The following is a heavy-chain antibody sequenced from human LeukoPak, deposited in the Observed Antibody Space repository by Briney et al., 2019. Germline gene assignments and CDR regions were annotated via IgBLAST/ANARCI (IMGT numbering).Heavy chain of an antibody. V-gene: IGHV3-9*01. CDR3: VKATGYTYALDY. CDR1: GITLDDYA. Sequence: PGRSLRLSCAASGITLDDYAMHWVRQAPGKGLEWVSGISWNSGSTGYADSVKGRFTISRDNTKNSLYLQMNSLRAEDTALYYCVKATGYTYALDYWGQGTLVTVSS. CDR2: ISWNSGST. D-gene: IGHD5-18*01. J-gene: IGHJ4*02.